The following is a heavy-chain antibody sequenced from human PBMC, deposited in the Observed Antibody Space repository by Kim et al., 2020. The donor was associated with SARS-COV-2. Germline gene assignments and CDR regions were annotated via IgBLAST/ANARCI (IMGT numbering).Heavy chain of an antibody. Sequence: SPNHNPSLKSPVAISVDTSKKQFPLKLSSGTAADTAVYYCAHRSGGLDFDYWGQGTLVTVSS. J-gene: IGHJ4*02. CDR2: SP. D-gene: IGHD3-16*01. V-gene: IGHV4-34*01. CDR3: AHRSGGLDFDY.